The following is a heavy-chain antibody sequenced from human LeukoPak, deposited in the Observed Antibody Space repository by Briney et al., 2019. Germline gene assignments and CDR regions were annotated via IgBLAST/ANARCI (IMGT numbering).Heavy chain of an antibody. V-gene: IGHV3-23*01. CDR3: VSFYETY. D-gene: IGHD2-2*01. CDR2: VSGSGGST. Sequence: PGGSLRLSCAASGFTFSNYAMTLVRQAPGKGLEWVSAVSGSGGSTYYADSVKGRFTISRDNSKNTVYLQMNNLRAEDTAVYYCVSFYETYWGRGTLVTVSS. CDR1: GFTFSNYA. J-gene: IGHJ4*02.